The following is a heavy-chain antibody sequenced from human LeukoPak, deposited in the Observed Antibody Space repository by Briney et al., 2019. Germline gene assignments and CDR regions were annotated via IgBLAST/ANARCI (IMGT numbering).Heavy chain of an antibody. CDR3: ARYLDSGTYSSDWYGYYYYMDV. Sequence: ASVKVSCKASGYTFTSYDINWVRQATGQGLEWMGWMNPNSGNTGYAQKFQGRVTMTRNTSISTAYMELSSLRSEDTAVYYYARYLDSGTYSSDWYGYYYYMDVWGKGTTVTISS. CDR1: GYTFTSYD. D-gene: IGHD6-19*01. J-gene: IGHJ6*03. CDR2: MNPNSGNT. V-gene: IGHV1-8*01.